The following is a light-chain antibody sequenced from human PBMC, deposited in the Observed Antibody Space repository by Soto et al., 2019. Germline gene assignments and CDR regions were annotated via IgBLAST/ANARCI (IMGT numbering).Light chain of an antibody. J-gene: IGKJ1*01. CDR2: KAS. CDR3: QQYNTYSRT. V-gene: IGKV1-5*03. Sequence: DIQMTQSPSTLSASVGDRVTIACRASQSISSWLAWYQQKPGKAPKLLIYKASSLQSGVPSRFRGSGSGTEFTLTISSLQPDDFATYYCQQYNTYSRTFGQVTKVEIK. CDR1: QSISSW.